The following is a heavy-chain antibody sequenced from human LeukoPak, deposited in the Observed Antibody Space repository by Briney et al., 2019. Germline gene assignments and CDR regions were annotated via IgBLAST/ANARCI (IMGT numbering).Heavy chain of an antibody. CDR2: IYYSGST. CDR1: GGSISSYH. CDR3: ARETHYYYDTSGHYDG. D-gene: IGHD3-22*01. V-gene: IGHV4-59*01. Sequence: PSETLSLTCTVSGGSISSYHWSWIRQPPGKGLEWIGYIYYSGSTNYNPSLKSRVTISVDTSKNQFSLKLSSVTAADTAVYYCARETHYYYDTSGHYDGWGQGTLVTVSS. J-gene: IGHJ4*02.